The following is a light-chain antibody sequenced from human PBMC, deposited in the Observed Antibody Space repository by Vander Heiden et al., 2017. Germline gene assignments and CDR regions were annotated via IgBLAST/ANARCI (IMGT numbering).Light chain of an antibody. CDR2: WAS. CDR3: QQYHSPPVT. V-gene: IGKV4-1*01. Sequence: DIVMTPSPDFLAGSLGERATINCKSSQSVLYSSNNKNHLAWYQQKPGQPPKVLIYWASTREPGVPDRFSGSGSATDFTLTISGLQAEDVAVYYCQQYHSPPVTFGQGTRLEIK. J-gene: IGKJ5*01. CDR1: QSVLYSSNNKNH.